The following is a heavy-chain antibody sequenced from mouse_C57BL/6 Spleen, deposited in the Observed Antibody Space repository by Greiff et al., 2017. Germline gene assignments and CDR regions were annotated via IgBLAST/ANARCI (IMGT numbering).Heavy chain of an antibody. CDR2: ISNGGGST. CDR3: ARQYYYGSSPGWFAY. Sequence: EVMLVESGGGLVQPGGSLKLSCAASGFTFSDYYMYWVRQTPEKRLEWVAYISNGGGSTYYPDTVKGRFTISRDNAKNTLYLQMSRLKSEDTAMYYCARQYYYGSSPGWFAYWGQGTLVTVSA. D-gene: IGHD1-1*01. CDR1: GFTFSDYY. V-gene: IGHV5-12*01. J-gene: IGHJ3*01.